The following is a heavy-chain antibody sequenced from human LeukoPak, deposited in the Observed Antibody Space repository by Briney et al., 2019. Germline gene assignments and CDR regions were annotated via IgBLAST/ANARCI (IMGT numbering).Heavy chain of an antibody. CDR3: TRETSSRYFDY. V-gene: IGHV1-8*01. Sequence: ASVKVSCKASGYTVTSYDITWVRQATGQGREWMGWMNPNSGRTGKAQNFQGRITITRTTSISTAYMELSSLRAEDTAVYYCTRETSSRYFDYWGQGTLVTVSS. CDR2: MNPNSGRT. J-gene: IGHJ4*02. CDR1: GYTVTSYD.